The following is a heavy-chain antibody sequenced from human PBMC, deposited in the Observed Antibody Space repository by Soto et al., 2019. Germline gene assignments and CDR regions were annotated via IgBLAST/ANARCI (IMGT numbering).Heavy chain of an antibody. V-gene: IGHV3-11*01. D-gene: IGHD2-2*01. CDR3: ATGLKDASNRPSFDS. J-gene: IGHJ4*02. CDR1: GFNFSDYY. CDR2: ILTLESHK. Sequence: GGSLRLSCSGSGFNFSDYYLNWIRHSPGKGLEWVSSILTLESHKYYAASVLGRFSISRDNARRSVFLQMNNLRVEDTAIYFCATGLKDASNRPSFDSWGPGTAVTVSS.